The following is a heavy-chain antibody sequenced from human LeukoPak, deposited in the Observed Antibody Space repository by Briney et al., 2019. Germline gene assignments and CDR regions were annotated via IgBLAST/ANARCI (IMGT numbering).Heavy chain of an antibody. CDR2: INPNSGGT. CDR3: ARESQGVFSS. J-gene: IGHJ4*02. V-gene: IGHV1/OR15-1*04. D-gene: IGHD3-9*01. CDR1: GYIFADYY. Sequence: ASVKVSCKASGYIFADYYMHWVRQAPGQELGWMGRINPNSGGTNYAQKFQGRVTMTTDTSTSTAYMELRSLRSDDTAVYYCARESQGVFSSWGQGTVVTVSS.